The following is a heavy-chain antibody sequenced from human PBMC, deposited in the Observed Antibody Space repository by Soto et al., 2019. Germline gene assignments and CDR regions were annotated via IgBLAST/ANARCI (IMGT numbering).Heavy chain of an antibody. Sequence: GALRLSCAASGFSFSNAWMSWVRQAPGKGLEWVGRIKSKTDGGTTDYAAPVKGRFTISRDDSKNTLYLQMNSLKTEDTAVYYCTTAPYHYDILTGTYWGQGTLVTVSS. CDR2: IKSKTDGGTT. CDR3: TTAPYHYDILTGTY. D-gene: IGHD3-9*01. J-gene: IGHJ4*02. CDR1: GFSFSNAW. V-gene: IGHV3-15*01.